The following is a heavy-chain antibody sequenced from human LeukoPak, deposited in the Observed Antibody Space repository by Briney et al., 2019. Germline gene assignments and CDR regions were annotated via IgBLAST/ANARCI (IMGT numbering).Heavy chain of an antibody. V-gene: IGHV3-48*01. CDR3: AREYCSSTSCYLAAFDY. D-gene: IGHD2-2*01. CDR2: ISSSSSTI. J-gene: IGHJ4*02. CDR1: GFTFSSYN. Sequence: GGSLRLSCAASGFTFSSYNMNWVRQAPGKGLEWVSYISSSSSTIYYADSVKGRFTISRDNAKNSLYLQMNSLRAEDTAVYYCAREYCSSTSCYLAAFDYWGQGTLVTVSS.